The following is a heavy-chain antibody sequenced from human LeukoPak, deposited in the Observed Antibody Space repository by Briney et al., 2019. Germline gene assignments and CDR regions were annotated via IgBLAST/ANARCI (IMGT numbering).Heavy chain of an antibody. D-gene: IGHD3-22*01. CDR1: GFTVSSNY. Sequence: GGSLRLSCAASGFTVSSNYMSWVRQAPGKGLEWVSVIYSGGSTYYADSVKGRFTISRDNSKNTLYLQMKSLRAEDTAVYFCARGTLIVGYFDYWGQGTLVTVSS. CDR3: ARGTLIVGYFDY. J-gene: IGHJ4*02. CDR2: IYSGGST. V-gene: IGHV3-66*01.